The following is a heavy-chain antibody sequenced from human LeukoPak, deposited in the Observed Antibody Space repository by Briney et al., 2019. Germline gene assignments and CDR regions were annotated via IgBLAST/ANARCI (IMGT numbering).Heavy chain of an antibody. J-gene: IGHJ6*03. V-gene: IGHV3-11*04. CDR1: GFTFSDYY. D-gene: IGHD2-2*01. CDR3: ARWPYCSSTSCYYYYYMDV. Sequence: PGGSLRLSCAASGFTFSDYYMSWIRQAPGKGLEWVSYISSSGSTIYYADSVKGRFTISRDNAKNSLYLQMNSLRAEDTAVYYCARWPYCSSTSCYYYYYMDVWGKGTTVTVSS. CDR2: ISSSGSTI.